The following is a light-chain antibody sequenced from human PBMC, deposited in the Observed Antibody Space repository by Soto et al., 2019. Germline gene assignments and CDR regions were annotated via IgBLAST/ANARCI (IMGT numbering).Light chain of an antibody. Sequence: QSALTQPASVSGSPGQSITISCTGTSSDVGGYNYVSWYQQHPGKAPKLIIYEVSNRPTGVSNRFSGSKSGHTASLTISGLQSEDEADYFCTSYTSSSTLDVSGTGTKVTV. CDR3: TSYTSSSTLDV. CDR2: EVS. V-gene: IGLV2-14*01. J-gene: IGLJ1*01. CDR1: SSDVGGYNY.